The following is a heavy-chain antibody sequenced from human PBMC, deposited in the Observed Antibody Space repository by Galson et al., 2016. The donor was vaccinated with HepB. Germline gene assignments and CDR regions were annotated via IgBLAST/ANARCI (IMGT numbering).Heavy chain of an antibody. CDR3: ARDRAVGAWYYNGMDV. J-gene: IGHJ6*02. V-gene: IGHV3-33*01. CDR1: GFTFNDHG. Sequence: SLRLSCAASGFTFNDHGIHWVRQAPGKGLEWVAVIWHDGSNKYHADSVKGRITISRDNFKNTLYLQMNSLRAEDTAVYYCARDRAVGAWYYNGMDVWGQGTTVTVSS. D-gene: IGHD3-16*01. CDR2: IWHDGSNK.